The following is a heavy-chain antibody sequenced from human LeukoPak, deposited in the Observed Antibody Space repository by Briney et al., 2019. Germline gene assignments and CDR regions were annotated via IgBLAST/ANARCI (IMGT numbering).Heavy chain of an antibody. CDR2: ISYSGRT. Sequence: SETLSLTCTVSGGSITSSSYSWVWIRQPPGKGLEWIGSISYSGRTNYNPSLETRVAISVDMSNNQFSLRLSSVTAADMAVYYCARLGSAWFDPWGQGTLVTVSS. CDR1: GGSITSSSYS. CDR3: ARLGSAWFDP. J-gene: IGHJ5*02. V-gene: IGHV4-39*01.